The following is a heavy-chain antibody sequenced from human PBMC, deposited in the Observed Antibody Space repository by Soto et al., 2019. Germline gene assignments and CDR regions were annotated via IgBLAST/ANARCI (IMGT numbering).Heavy chain of an antibody. CDR2: ISDDGSSK. Sequence: ESGGGVVQPGRSLRISCAVSGFTFSSFGMHWVRQAPGKGLEWVAVISDDGSSKHYADSLKGRFTISRDNSNNTLYLQMDRLGPEDTAVYYCAKDRWGDFGDLNLPGYWGQGTLVTVSS. J-gene: IGHJ4*02. CDR3: AKDRWGDFGDLNLPGY. CDR1: GFTFSSFG. D-gene: IGHD4-17*01. V-gene: IGHV3-30*18.